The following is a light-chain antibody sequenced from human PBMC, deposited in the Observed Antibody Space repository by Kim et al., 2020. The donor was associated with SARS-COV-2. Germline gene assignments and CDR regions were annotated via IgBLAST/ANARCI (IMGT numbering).Light chain of an antibody. J-gene: IGKJ2*01. V-gene: IGKV1-5*03. Sequence: LSASLGDRVPTTCRASQNITTWLAWYQQKPGDAPKLLIYKASSLQSGVPSRFSGSGSGTEFTLTISGLQPDDFATYYCQQYSLSYTFGQGTKLEI. CDR1: QNITTW. CDR2: KAS. CDR3: QQYSLSYT.